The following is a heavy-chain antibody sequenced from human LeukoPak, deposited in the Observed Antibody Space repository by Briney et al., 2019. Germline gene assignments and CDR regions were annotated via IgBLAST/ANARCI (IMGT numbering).Heavy chain of an antibody. J-gene: IGHJ4*02. CDR3: TGNYYGTGSYADFDY. V-gene: IGHV3-73*01. CDR2: IRSTANGYAT. Sequence: GGSLRLSCAASGFTFSSALHWVRQASGKGLEWVGRIRSTANGYATAYAASVKGRFTISRDDSKNTAYLQMDSLKTEDTAVYYCTGNYYGTGSYADFDYWGQGTLVTVSS. CDR1: GFTFSSA. D-gene: IGHD3-10*01.